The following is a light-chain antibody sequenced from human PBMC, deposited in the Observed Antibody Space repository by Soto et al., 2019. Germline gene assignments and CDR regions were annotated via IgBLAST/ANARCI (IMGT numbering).Light chain of an antibody. CDR3: QKYNSVPFT. CDR1: QGIGDY. V-gene: IGKV1-27*01. Sequence: DIQMTQSPSSLSASVGDRVTITCRASQGIGDYLAWYQQSPGRVPRLLIFGASTLQSGVPSRFSGSGSGTDFTLTISSLQPEDVATYYCQKYNSVPFTFGPGTKVNIK. CDR2: GAS. J-gene: IGKJ3*01.